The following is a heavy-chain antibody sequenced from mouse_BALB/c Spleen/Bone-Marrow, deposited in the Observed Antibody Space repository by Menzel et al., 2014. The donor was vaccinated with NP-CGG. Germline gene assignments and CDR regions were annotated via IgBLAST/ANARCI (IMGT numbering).Heavy chain of an antibody. CDR2: INPSTGYT. CDR1: GYTFTSYW. Sequence: VQLVESGAELAKPGASVKMSCKASGYTFTSYWMHWVKQRPGQGLEWIGYINPSTGYTEYNQKFKDKATLTADKSSSTAYMQLSSLTSEDSAVYYCARSGDYGGLDYWGQGTTLTVSS. V-gene: IGHV1-7*01. J-gene: IGHJ2*01. D-gene: IGHD2-4*01. CDR3: ARSGDYGGLDY.